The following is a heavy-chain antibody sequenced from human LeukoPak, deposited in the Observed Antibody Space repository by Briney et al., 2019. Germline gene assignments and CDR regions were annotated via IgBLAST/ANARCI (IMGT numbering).Heavy chain of an antibody. CDR1: GFTFSSYA. J-gene: IGHJ4*02. V-gene: IGHV3-33*08. D-gene: IGHD6-13*01. CDR2: IWYDGSNK. CDR3: ARRAQQLDY. Sequence: GGSLRLSCAASGFTFSSYAMSWVRQAPGKGLEWVAVIWYDGSNKYYADSVKGRFTISRDNSKNTLYLQMNSLRAEDTAVYYCARRAQQLDYWGQGTLVTVSS.